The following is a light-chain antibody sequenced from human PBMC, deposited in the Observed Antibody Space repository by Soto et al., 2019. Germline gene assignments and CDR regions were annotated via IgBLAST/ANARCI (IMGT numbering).Light chain of an antibody. V-gene: IGLV2-14*01. CDR2: EVS. Sequence: QSALTQPASVSGSPGQSITISCTGTSSDVGGYNYVAWYQQHPGKVPRLMIYEVSNRPSGVSNRFSGSKSGSTASLTISGLQAEDEADYYCDSYTSSRAYVFGIGTKVTVL. CDR3: DSYTSSRAYV. J-gene: IGLJ1*01. CDR1: SSDVGGYNY.